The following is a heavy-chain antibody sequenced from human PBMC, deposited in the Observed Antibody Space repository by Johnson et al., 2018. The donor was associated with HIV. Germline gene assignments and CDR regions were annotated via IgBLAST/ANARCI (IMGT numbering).Heavy chain of an antibody. D-gene: IGHD3-16*01. Sequence: VQLVESGGGVIQPGGSLRLSCAASGFTVSSNYMSWVRQAPGKGLEWVSVIYSGGTTYYVDSVKGRFTISRDNSKNTLYLQMNSLRAEDTAVYYCAREAVPRGLQSAFGGAFDIWGQGTMVTVAA. CDR1: GFTVSSNY. V-gene: IGHV3-66*01. J-gene: IGHJ3*02. CDR2: IYSGGTT. CDR3: AREAVPRGLQSAFGGAFDI.